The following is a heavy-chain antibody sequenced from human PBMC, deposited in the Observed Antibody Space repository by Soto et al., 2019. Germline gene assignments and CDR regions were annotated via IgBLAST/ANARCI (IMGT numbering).Heavy chain of an antibody. J-gene: IGHJ6*02. CDR3: ARDTSGWRWLPDV. V-gene: IGHV5-10-1*01. CDR1: GYSFSSYW. D-gene: IGHD2-21*01. CDR2: IDPSDAYT. Sequence: PGESLKISCKGFGYSFSSYWISWVRQMPGKGLEWMGRIDPSDAYTNYSPSFQGHVTISTDKSISTAYLQWSSLRASDTAMYYCARDTSGWRWLPDVWGQGTTVTVSS.